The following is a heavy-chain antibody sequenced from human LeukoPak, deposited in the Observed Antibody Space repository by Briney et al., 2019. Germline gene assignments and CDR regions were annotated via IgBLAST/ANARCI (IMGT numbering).Heavy chain of an antibody. V-gene: IGHV3-30-3*01. CDR2: ISYDGSNK. J-gene: IGHJ4*02. Sequence: GGSLRLSCAASGFTFSSYAMHWARQAPGKGLEWVAVISYDGSNKYYADSVKGRFTISRDNSKNTLYLQMNSPRAEDTAVYYCARDFLYQLPGGYFDYWGQGTLVTVSS. CDR1: GFTFSSYA. CDR3: ARDFLYQLPGGYFDY. D-gene: IGHD2-2*01.